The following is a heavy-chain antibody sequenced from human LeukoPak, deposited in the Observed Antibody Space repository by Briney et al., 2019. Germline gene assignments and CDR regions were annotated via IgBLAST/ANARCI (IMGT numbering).Heavy chain of an antibody. CDR2: ISGSGDII. CDR3: ARGAGSSWFYR. Sequence: RGSPRLSCADPRDSPSSNNMNCVRQAPGEGLGWVSYISGSGDIIYYADSVKSRFTISRDNAQNSLYLQKNRPRDQDTAVYYCARGAGSSWFYRWGQGTLATVSS. J-gene: IGHJ5*02. D-gene: IGHD5-12*01. CDR1: RDSPSSNN. V-gene: IGHV3-48*02.